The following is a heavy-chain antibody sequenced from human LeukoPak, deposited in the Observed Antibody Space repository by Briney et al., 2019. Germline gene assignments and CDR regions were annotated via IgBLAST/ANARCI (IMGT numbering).Heavy chain of an antibody. CDR1: GGSINSGAYF. CDR3: ARMRNDLLTGYDYYFDY. Sequence: SETLSLTRTVSGGSINSGAYFWSWIRQHPGKGLEWIGYIYSSGGTYYNPSLKSRVTISVDTSKSHFSLKLSSVTAADTAVYYCARMRNDLLTGYDYYFDYGGQGTLVTVSS. D-gene: IGHD3-9*01. V-gene: IGHV4-31*03. CDR2: IYSSGGT. J-gene: IGHJ4*02.